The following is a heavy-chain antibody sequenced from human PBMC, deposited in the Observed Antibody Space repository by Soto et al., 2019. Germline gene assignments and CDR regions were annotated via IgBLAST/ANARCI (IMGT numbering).Heavy chain of an antibody. CDR3: ARGRKQWLTYWYFEL. CDR2: IGTAGDA. J-gene: IGHJ2*01. Sequence: EVQLVESGGGLVQPGGSLRLSCAASGFNVSSYDMHWVRQATGKGLEWVSVIGTAGDAYYPGSVKGRFTISTENAKNSLYLQMNSLRAGDTAVYYCARGRKQWLTYWYFELWGRGILVTVSS. V-gene: IGHV3-13*01. CDR1: GFNVSSYD. D-gene: IGHD6-19*01.